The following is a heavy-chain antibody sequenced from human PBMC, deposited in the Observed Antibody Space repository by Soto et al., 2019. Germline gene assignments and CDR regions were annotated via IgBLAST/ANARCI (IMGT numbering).Heavy chain of an antibody. CDR1: GDNCIDYW. V-gene: IGHV5-51*01. J-gene: IGHJ6*02. Sequence: PXEFLKMSCKGSGDNCIDYWIAWVGQLPGQGLEWMGIIYPCDSYTRYSPSFQGQVTISADKSISTANLQWSSLKASDTAIYYGARHVKDPREFDYYGMDVSGQGTTVGVSS. D-gene: IGHD3-10*01. CDR3: ARHVKDPREFDYYGMDV. CDR2: IYPCDSYT.